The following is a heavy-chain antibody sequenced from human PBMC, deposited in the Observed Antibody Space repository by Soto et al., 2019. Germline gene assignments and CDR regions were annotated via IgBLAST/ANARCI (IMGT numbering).Heavy chain of an antibody. CDR1: GGSMSKFY. CDR3: VRDGSKTLLACFGP. V-gene: IGHV4-4*07. Sequence: QVQVQESGPGLVKPSETLSLTCSVSGGSMSKFYWSWIRKTAGKGLEWMGRVYATGTSDYNPSLRSPIAMAVDISKKTFSLRLRSVTAADTGVYYCVRDGSKTLLACFGPWGQGILVTVSS. CDR2: VYATGTS. D-gene: IGHD2-8*02. J-gene: IGHJ5*02.